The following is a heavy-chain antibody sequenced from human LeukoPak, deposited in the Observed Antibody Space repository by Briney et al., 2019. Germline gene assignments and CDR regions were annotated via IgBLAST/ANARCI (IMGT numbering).Heavy chain of an antibody. Sequence: ASVKVSCKASGYTFTSYGISRVRQAPGQGLEWMGWISAYNGNTNYAQKLQGRVTMTTDTSTSTAYMELSSLRSEDTAVYYCARARITIFGVDYYYYGMDVWGQGTTVTVSS. V-gene: IGHV1-18*01. D-gene: IGHD3-3*01. J-gene: IGHJ6*02. CDR2: ISAYNGNT. CDR1: GYTFTSYG. CDR3: ARARITIFGVDYYYYGMDV.